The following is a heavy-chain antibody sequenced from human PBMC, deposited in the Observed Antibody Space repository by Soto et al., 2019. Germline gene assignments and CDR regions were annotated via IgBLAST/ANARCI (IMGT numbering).Heavy chain of an antibody. D-gene: IGHD3-16*01. CDR2: ISHSGTV. V-gene: IGHV4-4*02. CDR3: ARDYDGFDY. J-gene: IGHJ4*02. Sequence: SSETLSLTCDVSSVSITSSNWWTWVRQPPGKGLEWLGKISHSGTVNYNATLRSRVTISVDKPKNQLSLKLMSVTAADTAVYYCARDYDGFDYWGPGILVTGSS. CDR1: SVSITSSNW.